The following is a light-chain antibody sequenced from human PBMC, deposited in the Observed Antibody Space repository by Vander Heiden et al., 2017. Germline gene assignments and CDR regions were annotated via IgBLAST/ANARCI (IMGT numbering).Light chain of an antibody. CDR2: DDN. J-gene: IGLJ2*01. CDR1: NIGSKS. CDR3: QVWESSSDHPEGV. V-gene: IGLV3-21*02. Sequence: SYVLTQPPSVSVAPGQTARITCGGTNIGSKSVHWYQQKPGQAPMLVVYDDNDRPSGIPERFSGSNSGNTATLTISRVEAGDEADDYCQVWESSSDHPEGVFGGGTKLTVL.